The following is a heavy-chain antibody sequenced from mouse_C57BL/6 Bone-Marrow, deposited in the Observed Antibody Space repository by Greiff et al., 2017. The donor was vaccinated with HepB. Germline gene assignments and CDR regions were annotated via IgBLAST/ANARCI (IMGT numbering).Heavy chain of an antibody. CDR1: GYTFTSYW. V-gene: IGHV1-64*01. Sequence: VQLQQSGAELVKPGASVKLSCKASGYTFTSYWMHWVKQRPGQGLEWIGMIHPNSGSTNYNEKFKSKATLTVDKSSSTAYMQLSSLTSEDSAVYYCARGSSGYLYFDYWGQGTTLTVSS. CDR3: ARGSSGYLYFDY. D-gene: IGHD3-2*02. J-gene: IGHJ2*01. CDR2: IHPNSGST.